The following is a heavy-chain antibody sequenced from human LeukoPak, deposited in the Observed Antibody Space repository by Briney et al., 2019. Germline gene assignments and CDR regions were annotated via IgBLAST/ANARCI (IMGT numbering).Heavy chain of an antibody. Sequence: GASVKVSCKASGYTFTGYYMHWVRQAPGQGLEWMGWINPNSGGTNYAQKFQGRVTMTRDASISTAYMELSRLRSDDTPVYYCARGTLSGSYKVWSFDYWGQGTLVTVSS. CDR1: GYTFTGYY. D-gene: IGHD1-26*01. CDR3: ARGTLSGSYKVWSFDY. J-gene: IGHJ4*02. CDR2: INPNSGGT. V-gene: IGHV1-2*02.